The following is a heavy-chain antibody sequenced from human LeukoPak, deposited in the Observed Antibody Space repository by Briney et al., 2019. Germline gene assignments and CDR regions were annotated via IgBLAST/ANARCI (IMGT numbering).Heavy chain of an antibody. CDR1: GFTFSSYG. D-gene: IGHD5-24*01. CDR2: IRYDGSNK. Sequence: GGFLRLSCAASGFTFSSYGMHWVRQAPGKGLEWVAFIRYDGSNKYYADSVKGRFTISRDNSKNTLYLQMNSLRAEDTAVYYCAGIGDGYNVDYWGQGTLVTVSS. V-gene: IGHV3-30*02. J-gene: IGHJ4*02. CDR3: AGIGDGYNVDY.